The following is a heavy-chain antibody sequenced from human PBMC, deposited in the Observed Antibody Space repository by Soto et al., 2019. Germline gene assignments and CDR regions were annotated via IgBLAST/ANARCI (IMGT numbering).Heavy chain of an antibody. CDR1: GFTFSDYY. CDR3: ARADWNYRSFDY. CDR2: ISGSTSYT. Sequence: GSLRLSCAASGFTFSDYYMSWIRQAPGKGLEWVSYISGSTSYTNYADSVKGRFTISRDNAKNALYLQMNSLRAEDTAVYYCARADWNYRSFDYWGQGTTVTVSS. V-gene: IGHV3-11*06. J-gene: IGHJ4*03. D-gene: IGHD1-7*01.